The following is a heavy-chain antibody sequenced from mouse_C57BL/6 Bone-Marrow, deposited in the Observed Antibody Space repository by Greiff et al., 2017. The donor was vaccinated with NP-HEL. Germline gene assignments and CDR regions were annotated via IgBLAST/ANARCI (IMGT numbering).Heavy chain of an antibody. V-gene: IGHV1-75*01. CDR2: IFPGSGST. D-gene: IGHD2-5*01. CDR3: AREGDYYSNYVNYAMDY. Sequence: QVQLQQSGPELVKPGASVKISCKASGYTFTDYYINWVKQRPGQGLEWIGWIFPGSGSTYYNEKFKGKATLTVDKSSSTAYMLLSSLTSEDSAVYFCAREGDYYSNYVNYAMDYWGQGTSVTVSS. J-gene: IGHJ4*01. CDR1: GYTFTDYY.